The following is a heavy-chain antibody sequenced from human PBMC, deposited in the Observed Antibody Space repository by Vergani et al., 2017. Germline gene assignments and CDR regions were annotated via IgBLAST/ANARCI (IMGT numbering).Heavy chain of an antibody. V-gene: IGHV1-69*18. D-gene: IGHD6-6*01. CDR2: IIPIFGTA. Sequence: QVQLVQSGAEVKKPGSSVKVSCKASGGTFSSYAISWVRQAPGQGLEWMGRIIPIFGTANYAQKFQGRVTITADESPSTAYMELSSLTPEDTAVYYCARGTSSSSVDYYYYYGMDVWGQGTTVTVSS. CDR1: GGTFSSYA. J-gene: IGHJ6*02. CDR3: ARGTSSSSVDYYYYYGMDV.